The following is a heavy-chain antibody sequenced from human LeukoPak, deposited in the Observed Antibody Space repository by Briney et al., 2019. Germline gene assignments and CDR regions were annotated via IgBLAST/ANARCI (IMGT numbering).Heavy chain of an antibody. J-gene: IGHJ3*02. CDR2: IYPGDSDT. Sequence: GESLKISCQGSGYSFTSYWIGWVRQMPGKGLEWMGIIYPGDSDTRYSPSFQGQVTISADKPISTAYLQWSSLKASDTAMYYCARLTILGYCSSTSCYPGDGPDAFDIWGQGTMVTVSS. D-gene: IGHD2-2*01. V-gene: IGHV5-51*01. CDR1: GYSFTSYW. CDR3: ARLTILGYCSSTSCYPGDGPDAFDI.